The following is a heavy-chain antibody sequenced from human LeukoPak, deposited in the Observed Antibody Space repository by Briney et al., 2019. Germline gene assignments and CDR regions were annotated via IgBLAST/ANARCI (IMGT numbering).Heavy chain of an antibody. V-gene: IGHV4-59*01. CDR2: IYYSGIT. D-gene: IGHD1-14*01. J-gene: IGHJ4*02. CDR1: GGSISSYY. Sequence: SETLSLTCTVSGGSISSYYWSWIRQHPGEGLEWIGYIYYSGITNYNPSLKSRVTISVDTSKNQFSLKLSSVTAADTAVYYCARVTRGPPSNPIDYWGQGTLVTVSS. CDR3: ARVTRGPPSNPIDY.